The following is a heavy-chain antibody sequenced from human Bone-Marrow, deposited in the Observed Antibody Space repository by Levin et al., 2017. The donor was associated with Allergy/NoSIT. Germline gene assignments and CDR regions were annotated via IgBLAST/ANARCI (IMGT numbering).Heavy chain of an antibody. Sequence: SGGSLRLSCAASGFTFYNYVMNWVRQSPGKGLEWVSGISSSGGSTYYADSVKGRFTISRDNSKNTLYLQINGLRAEDTAVYYCAKAKSHLDYYGSGGYDFWGQGTLVTVSS. CDR1: GFTFYNYV. J-gene: IGHJ4*02. CDR2: ISSSGGST. D-gene: IGHD3-10*01. V-gene: IGHV3-23*01. CDR3: AKAKSHLDYYGSGGYDF.